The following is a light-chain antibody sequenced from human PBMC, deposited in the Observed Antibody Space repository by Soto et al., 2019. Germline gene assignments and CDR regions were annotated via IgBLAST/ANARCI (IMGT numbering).Light chain of an antibody. CDR2: DAS. Sequence: DIQMTQSPSTLSASVGDGVTIPCRASQSISSWLAWYQQKLGRAPRLLIYDASSLESGVPSRFSGSGYGTEFTLTISSLQPEDFTIYYCQQRSNSPPITFGQGTRLEIK. V-gene: IGKV1-5*01. CDR1: QSISSW. J-gene: IGKJ5*01. CDR3: QQRSNSPPIT.